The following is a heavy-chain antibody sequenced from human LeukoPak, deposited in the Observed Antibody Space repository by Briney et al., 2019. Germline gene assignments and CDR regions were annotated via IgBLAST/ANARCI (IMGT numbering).Heavy chain of an antibody. D-gene: IGHD3-10*01. V-gene: IGHV1-18*01. Sequence: ASVKVSCKASGYTFSNYAITWVRQAPGQGLEWMGWISGYNGNTNYAQQVQGRVTMTTDTSTSTAYMELRSLRSDDTAVYYCASFYYGSGSYYNAGGFDIWGQGTMVSVSS. J-gene: IGHJ3*02. CDR1: GYTFSNYA. CDR3: ASFYYGSGSYYNAGGFDI. CDR2: ISGYNGNT.